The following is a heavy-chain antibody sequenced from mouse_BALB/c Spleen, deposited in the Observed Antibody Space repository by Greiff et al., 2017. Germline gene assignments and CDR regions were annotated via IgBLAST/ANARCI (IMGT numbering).Heavy chain of an antibody. J-gene: IGHJ2*01. CDR2: IDPFNGGT. Sequence: VQLQQSGPELMKPGASVKISCKASGYSFTSYYMHWVKQSHGKSLEWIGYIDPFNGGTSYNQKFKGKATLTVDKSSSTAYMHLSSLTSEDSAVYYCARGVPFDYWGQGTTLTVSS. CDR1: GYSFTSYY. V-gene: IGHV1S135*01. CDR3: ARGVPFDY.